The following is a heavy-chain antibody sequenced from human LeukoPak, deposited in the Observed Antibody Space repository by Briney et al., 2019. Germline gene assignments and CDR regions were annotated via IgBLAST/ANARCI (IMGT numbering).Heavy chain of an antibody. Sequence: ASVKVSCKASGYTFTSYCISWVRQAPGQGLEWMGGISAYNCNTNYAQKLQGRVTMTTDTSTSTAYMELRSLRSDDTAVYYCAREGGADDFWSGYYNWFDPWGQGTLVTVSS. CDR3: AREGGADDFWSGYYNWFDP. J-gene: IGHJ5*02. CDR2: ISAYNCNT. D-gene: IGHD3-3*01. V-gene: IGHV1-18*01. CDR1: GYTFTSYC.